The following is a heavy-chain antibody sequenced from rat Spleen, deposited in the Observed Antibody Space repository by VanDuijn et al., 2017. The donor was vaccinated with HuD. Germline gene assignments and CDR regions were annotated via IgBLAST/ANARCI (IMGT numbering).Heavy chain of an antibody. CDR1: GFTLSDYT. CDR3: ARQGYGGYMLFDY. D-gene: IGHD1-11*01. V-gene: IGHV5-7*01. CDR2: LSFDGGTT. J-gene: IGHJ2*01. Sequence: EVQLVESGGGLVQPGRSLKLSCAASGFTLSDYTMAWVRQAPKKGLEWVATLSFDGGTTYYRDSVKGRFTISRDNAKNTLYLQMDSLRSEDTATYHCARQGYGGYMLFDYWGQGVMVTVSS.